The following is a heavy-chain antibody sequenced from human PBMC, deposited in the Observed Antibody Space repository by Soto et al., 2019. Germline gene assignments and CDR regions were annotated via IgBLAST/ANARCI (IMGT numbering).Heavy chain of an antibody. CDR1: GGSISSYY. D-gene: IGHD6-19*01. CDR2: IYYSGST. Sequence: QVQLQESGPGLVKPSETLSLTCTVSGGSISSYYWSWIRQPPGKGLEWIGYIYYSGSTNYNPSLKSRVTISVDTSKTQFSLKLSSVTAADTAVYYCAREPIAVAGAYYFDYWGQGTLFTVSS. V-gene: IGHV4-59*01. J-gene: IGHJ4*02. CDR3: AREPIAVAGAYYFDY.